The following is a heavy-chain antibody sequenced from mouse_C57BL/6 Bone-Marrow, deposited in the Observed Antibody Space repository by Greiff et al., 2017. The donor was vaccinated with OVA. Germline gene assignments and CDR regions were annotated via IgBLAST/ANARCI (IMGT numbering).Heavy chain of an antibody. J-gene: IGHJ1*03. CDR1: GFTFSDYY. D-gene: IGHD4-1*01. Sequence: EVQVVESGGGLVQPGGSLKLSCAASGFTFSDYYMYWVRQTPEKRLEWVAYISNGGGSTYYPDTVKGRFTISRDNAKNTLYLQMSRLKSEDTAMYYCARPNWDVWYFDVWGTGTTVTVSS. V-gene: IGHV5-12*01. CDR2: ISNGGGST. CDR3: ARPNWDVWYFDV.